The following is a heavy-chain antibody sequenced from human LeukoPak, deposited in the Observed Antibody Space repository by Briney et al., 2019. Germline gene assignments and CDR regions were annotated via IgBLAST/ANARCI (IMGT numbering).Heavy chain of an antibody. Sequence: GESLKISCQGSGSSFSSWWIGWVRQLPGKGPEWMGVIYPGDSDTRYSPSFQGQETISADKSISTAYLQWVSLKASYSAMYYCARRCSGNCYSFDYWGQGSLVTVSS. D-gene: IGHD2-21*02. CDR3: ARRCSGNCYSFDY. CDR1: GSSFSSWW. V-gene: IGHV5-51*01. CDR2: IYPGDSDT. J-gene: IGHJ4*02.